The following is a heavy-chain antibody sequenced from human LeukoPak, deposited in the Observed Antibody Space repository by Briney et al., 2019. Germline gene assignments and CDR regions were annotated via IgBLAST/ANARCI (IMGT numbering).Heavy chain of an antibody. CDR1: GLTFSSYG. J-gene: IGHJ6*03. Sequence: GGSLRLSCAASGLTFSSYGMHWVRQAPGKGLEWVAFIRYDGSNKYYADSVKGRFTISRDNSKNTLYLQMKSLRAVDTAVYYCAKGGGYEAQYYYYYLDVWGKGTTVTISS. D-gene: IGHD5-12*01. CDR3: AKGGGYEAQYYYYYLDV. V-gene: IGHV3-30*02. CDR2: IRYDGSNK.